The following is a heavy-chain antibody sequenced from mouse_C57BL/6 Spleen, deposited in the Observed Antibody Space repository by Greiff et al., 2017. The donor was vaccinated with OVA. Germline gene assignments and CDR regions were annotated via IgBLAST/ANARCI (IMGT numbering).Heavy chain of an antibody. CDR3: ARERDLFITTVVAPFDY. D-gene: IGHD1-1*01. CDR1: GYTFTSYG. CDR2: IYPRSGNT. J-gene: IGHJ2*01. V-gene: IGHV1-81*01. Sequence: QVQLQQSGAELARPGASVKLSCKASGYTFTSYGISWVKQRTGQGLEWIGEIYPRSGNTYYNEKFKGKATLTADKSSSTAYMELRSLTSEDSAVYFCARERDLFITTVVAPFDYWGQGTTLTVSS.